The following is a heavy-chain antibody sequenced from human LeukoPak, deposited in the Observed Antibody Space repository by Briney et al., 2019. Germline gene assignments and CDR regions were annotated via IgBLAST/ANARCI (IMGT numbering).Heavy chain of an antibody. CDR3: ARGSYSSSWYYFDY. CDR1: GGSISSSNW. V-gene: IGHV4-4*02. CDR2: IYHSGST. D-gene: IGHD6-13*01. J-gene: IGHJ4*02. Sequence: PSGTLSLTCAVSGGSISSSNWWSWVRQPPGKGLEWIGEIYHSGSTNYNPSLKSRVTISVDKSKNQFSLKLSSVTAADTAVYYCARGSYSSSWYYFDYWGQGTLVTVSS.